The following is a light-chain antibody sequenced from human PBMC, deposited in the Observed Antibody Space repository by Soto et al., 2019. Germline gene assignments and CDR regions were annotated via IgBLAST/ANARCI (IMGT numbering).Light chain of an antibody. Sequence: QTVVTQEPSFSVSPGGTVTLTCGLSSGSVSTTYYPSWYQQTPGQAPRALIYNTNIRSSGVPDRFSGSILGNKAALSITGAQADDESDYYCMLYMGGDGYDFGNGTKVTVL. CDR1: SGSVSTTYY. V-gene: IGLV8-61*01. CDR3: MLYMGGDGYD. CDR2: NTN. J-gene: IGLJ1*01.